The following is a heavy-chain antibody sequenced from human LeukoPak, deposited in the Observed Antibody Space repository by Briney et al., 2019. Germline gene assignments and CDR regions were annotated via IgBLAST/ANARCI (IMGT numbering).Heavy chain of an antibody. D-gene: IGHD1-26*01. CDR3: ARELHSGSYYFDY. V-gene: IGHV4-39*07. J-gene: IGHJ4*02. CDR2: IYYSGST. Sequence: SETLSLTCTVSGGSISSSTYYWGWVRQPPGKGLEWIGSIYYSGSTYYNPSLKSRVTTSVDTSKNRLSLKLTSVTAADTAVYYCARELHSGSYYFDYWGQGTLVTVSS. CDR1: GGSISSSTYY.